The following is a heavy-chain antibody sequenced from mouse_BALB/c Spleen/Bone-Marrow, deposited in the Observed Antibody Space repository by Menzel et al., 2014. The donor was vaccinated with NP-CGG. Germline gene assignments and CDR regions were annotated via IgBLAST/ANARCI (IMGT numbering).Heavy chain of an antibody. CDR3: ARKGAMITHYYAMDY. CDR2: ISNGSSTI. J-gene: IGHJ4*01. D-gene: IGHD2-4*01. V-gene: IGHV5-17*02. CDR1: GFTFSSFG. Sequence: EVMLVESGGGLVQPGGFRKLSCAASGFTFSSFGMHWVRQAPEKGLEWVAYISNGSSTIYYADTVKGRFTISRDNPKNTLFLQMTRLGSEDTAMYYCARKGAMITHYYAMDYWGQGTSVTVSS.